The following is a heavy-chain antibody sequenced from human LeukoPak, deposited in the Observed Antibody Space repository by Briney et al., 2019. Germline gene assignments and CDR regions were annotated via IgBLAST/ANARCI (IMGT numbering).Heavy chain of an antibody. CDR2: ISAYNSNT. CDR3: ARPQRGFWSGYPPFDY. V-gene: IGHV1-18*01. D-gene: IGHD3-3*01. CDR1: GYTFTSYG. J-gene: IGHJ4*02. Sequence: ASVKVSCKASGYTFTSYGISWVRQAPGQGLEWMGWISAYNSNTNYAQKLQGRVTMTTDTSTSTAYMELRSLRSDDTAVYYCARPQRGFWSGYPPFDYWGQGTLVTVSS.